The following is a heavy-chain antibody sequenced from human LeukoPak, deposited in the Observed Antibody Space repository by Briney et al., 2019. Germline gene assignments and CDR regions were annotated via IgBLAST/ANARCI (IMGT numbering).Heavy chain of an antibody. V-gene: IGHV3-23*01. J-gene: IGHJ4*02. CDR2: ISGSGGST. CDR3: ARDRLVGATTLLDY. Sequence: GGSLRLSCAASGFTFSSYAMSWVRQAPGKGLEWVSAISGSGGSTYYADSVKGRFTISRDNSKNTLYLQMNSLRAEDTAVYYCARDRLVGATTLLDYWGQGTLVTVSS. CDR1: GFTFSSYA. D-gene: IGHD1-26*01.